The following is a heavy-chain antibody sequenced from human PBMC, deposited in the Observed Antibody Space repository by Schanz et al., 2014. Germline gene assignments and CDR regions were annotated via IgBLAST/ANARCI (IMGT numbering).Heavy chain of an antibody. CDR2: IIPSLGLA. J-gene: IGHJ4*02. CDR1: GGTFSSYT. D-gene: IGHD6-13*01. V-gene: IGHV1-69*08. Sequence: QVQLVQSGGEMKKPGSSVKVSCTASGGTFSSYTISWIRQAPGQGLEWMGRIIPSLGLAKYEQKFQDKVTITADKSTFTAYMDVSSLRSEDTAVYYCARDGVDAAAGGNYWGQGTLVTVSS. CDR3: ARDGVDAAAGGNY.